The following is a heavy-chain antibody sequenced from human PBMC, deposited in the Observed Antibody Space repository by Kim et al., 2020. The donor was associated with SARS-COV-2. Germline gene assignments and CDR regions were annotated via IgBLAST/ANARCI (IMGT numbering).Heavy chain of an antibody. V-gene: IGHV4-39*01. J-gene: IGHJ4*02. CDR3: ASPFHHCGSTSCSHDF. Sequence: SETLSLTCTVSGGSISSRNYYWGWIRQPPGQEPEWIGSTYYDGTTYYNPSLKSRVTISADTSKNQFSLKLSSVTAADTAVYYCASPFHHCGSTSCSHDFWGQGTLVTVSS. CDR2: TYYDGTT. CDR1: GGSISSRNYY. D-gene: IGHD2-2*01.